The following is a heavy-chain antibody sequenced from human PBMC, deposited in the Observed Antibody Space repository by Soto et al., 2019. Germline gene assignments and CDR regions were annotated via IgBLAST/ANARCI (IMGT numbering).Heavy chain of an antibody. CDR2: IKQDGSEK. V-gene: IGHV3-7*03. J-gene: IGHJ4*02. CDR3: ASNSYNSNADY. CDR1: GFTFSSYW. D-gene: IGHD1-1*01. Sequence: PGGSLRLSCAASGFTFSSYWMSWVRQAPGKGLEWVANIKQDGSEKYYVDSVKGRFTISRDNAKNSLYLQMNSLRAEDTALYYCASNSYNSNADYWGQGTLVTVSS.